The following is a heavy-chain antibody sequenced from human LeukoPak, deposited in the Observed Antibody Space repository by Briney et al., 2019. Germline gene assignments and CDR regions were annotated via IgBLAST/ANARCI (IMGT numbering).Heavy chain of an antibody. Sequence: PAASVKVSYKASGGTFSSYAISWVRQAPGQGLECMGWISDYNGNTKYVQKFQGRVTMTTDTSTNTAYMELRSLRSDDTAVYFCARLGYGDYYLGYWGQGTLVTVSS. J-gene: IGHJ4*02. CDR1: GGTFSSYA. CDR2: ISDYNGNT. CDR3: ARLGYGDYYLGY. V-gene: IGHV1-18*01. D-gene: IGHD4-17*01.